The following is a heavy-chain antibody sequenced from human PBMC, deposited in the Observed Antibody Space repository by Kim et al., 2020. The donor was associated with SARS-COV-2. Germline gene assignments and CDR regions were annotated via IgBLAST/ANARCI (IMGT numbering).Heavy chain of an antibody. V-gene: IGHV4-59*01. CDR1: GGSISSYY. CDR2: IYYSGFT. J-gene: IGHJ4*02. CDR3: ARGGPGGVTTIDY. Sequence: SETLSLTCTVSGGSISSYYWSWIRQSPGKGLEWIGYIYYSGFTNYSPSLKSRVAMSVDTSKNQFSLKLSSVTAADTAVYYCARGGPGGVTTIDYWGQGT. D-gene: IGHD4-4*01.